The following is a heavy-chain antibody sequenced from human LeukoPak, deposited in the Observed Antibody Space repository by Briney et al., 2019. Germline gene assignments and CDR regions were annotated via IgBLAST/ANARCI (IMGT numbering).Heavy chain of an antibody. V-gene: IGHV1-69*13. Sequence: GASVKVSCKTSGQTFSSYGFSWVRQAPGQGLEWMGGIIPIFGTANYAQKFQGRVTITADESTSTAYMELSSLRSEDTAVYYCASIYNWNSGWFDPWGQGTLVTVSS. CDR1: GQTFSSYG. J-gene: IGHJ5*02. CDR3: ASIYNWNSGWFDP. CDR2: IIPIFGTA. D-gene: IGHD1-20*01.